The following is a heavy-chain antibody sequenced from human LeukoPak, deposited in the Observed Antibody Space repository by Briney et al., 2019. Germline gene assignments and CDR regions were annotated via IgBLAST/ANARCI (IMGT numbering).Heavy chain of an antibody. D-gene: IGHD3-10*01. CDR2: ISSSSSTI. CDR1: GFTFSSYS. CDR3: AREAYGVVRDYYFDY. V-gene: IGHV3-48*01. Sequence: GGSLRLSCAAPGFTFSSYSMNWVRQAPGKGLEWVSYISSSSSTIYYADSVKGRFTISRDNAKNSLYLQMNSLRAEDTAVYYCAREAYGVVRDYYFDYWGQGTLVTVSS. J-gene: IGHJ4*02.